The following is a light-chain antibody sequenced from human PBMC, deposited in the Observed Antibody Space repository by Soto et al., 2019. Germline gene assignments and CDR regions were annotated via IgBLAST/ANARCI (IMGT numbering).Light chain of an antibody. V-gene: IGKV1-33*01. Sequence: DIQMTQSPSSMSASVGDRVTITCQARQDIKHYLNWYQQKPGKAPNLLIYDTSVLETGVPSRFSGSKSGTDFTFTISSLQPEDVATYYCQQYDNLPITFGQGTRLEI. CDR3: QQYDNLPIT. J-gene: IGKJ5*01. CDR2: DTS. CDR1: QDIKHY.